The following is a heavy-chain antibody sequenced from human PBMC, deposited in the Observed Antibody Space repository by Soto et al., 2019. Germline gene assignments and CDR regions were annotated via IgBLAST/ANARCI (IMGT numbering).Heavy chain of an antibody. CDR3: AYKFDYSNDTAQYYYYYYGMDV. Sequence: QVQLVQSGAEVKKPGASVKVSCKASGYTFTSYGISWVRQAPGQGLEWMGWISAYNGNTNYAQKLQGRVTMTTDTSTSTAYMELRSLRSDDTAVYYCAYKFDYSNDTAQYYYYYYGMDVWGQGTTVTVSS. CDR2: ISAYNGNT. CDR1: GYTFTSYG. J-gene: IGHJ6*02. D-gene: IGHD4-4*01. V-gene: IGHV1-18*01.